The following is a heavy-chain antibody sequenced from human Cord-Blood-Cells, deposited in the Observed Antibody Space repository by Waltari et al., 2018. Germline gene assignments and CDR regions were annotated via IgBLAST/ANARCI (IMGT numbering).Heavy chain of an antibody. CDR1: GYTFTGYY. D-gene: IGHD3-3*01. J-gene: IGHJ3*02. CDR2: INPNNGCT. Sequence: QVQLVQSGAEVKKPGASVKGSCKASGYTFTGYYMHWVRQAPGQGLEWRGWINPNNGCTNYAQRFQGWVTMTRDTSISTAYMELSRLRSDDTDVYYCARDQGDLDAFDIWGQGTMVTVSS. V-gene: IGHV1-2*04. CDR3: ARDQGDLDAFDI.